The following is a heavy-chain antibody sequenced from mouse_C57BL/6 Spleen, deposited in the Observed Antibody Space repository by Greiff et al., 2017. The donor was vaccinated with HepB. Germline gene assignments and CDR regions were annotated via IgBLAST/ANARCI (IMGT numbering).Heavy chain of an antibody. V-gene: IGHV5-17*01. Sequence: EVHLVESGGGLVKPGGSLKLSCAASGFTFSDYGMHWVRQAPEKGLEWVAYISSGSSTIYYADTVKGRFTISRDNAKNTLFLQMTSLRSEDTAMYYCARRRAYYLDYWGQGTTLTVSS. J-gene: IGHJ2*01. CDR3: ARRRAYYLDY. CDR2: ISSGSSTI. CDR1: GFTFSDYG. D-gene: IGHD3-3*01.